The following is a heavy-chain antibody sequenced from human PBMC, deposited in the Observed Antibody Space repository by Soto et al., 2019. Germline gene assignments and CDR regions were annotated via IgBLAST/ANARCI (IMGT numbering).Heavy chain of an antibody. D-gene: IGHD3-22*01. Sequence: PGGSLRLSCEASGFTFSDYAMTWVRQAPGRGLDWVSSISGSGFTPYYADSVKGRFTISRDNSKNMVYLQMNSLRVEDTAIYYCVNSDSTSAPWGQGSLVTVSS. CDR2: ISGSGFTP. J-gene: IGHJ5*02. CDR1: GFTFSDYA. CDR3: VNSDSTSAP. V-gene: IGHV3-23*01.